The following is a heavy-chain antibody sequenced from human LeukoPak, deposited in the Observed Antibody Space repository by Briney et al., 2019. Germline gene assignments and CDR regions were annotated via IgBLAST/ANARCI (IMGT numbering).Heavy chain of an antibody. J-gene: IGHJ4*02. CDR3: ASSGSYRFDY. D-gene: IGHD1-26*01. CDR1: GFTFSSYS. CDR2: ISSSSDTI. Sequence: PGGSLRLSCAASGFTFSSYSMNWVRQAPGKGLEWVSYISSSSDTIYYAGSVKGRFTISRDNAKRSLYLQMNSLRDEDTAVYYCASSGSYRFDYWGQGTLVTVSS. V-gene: IGHV3-48*02.